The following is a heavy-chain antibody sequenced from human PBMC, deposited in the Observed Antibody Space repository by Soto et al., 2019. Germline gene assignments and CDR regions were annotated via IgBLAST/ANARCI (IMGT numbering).Heavy chain of an antibody. Sequence: PGRSLRLSCAASGFTFSSYAMSWVRQAPGKGLEWVPAMCGSGGSTYYADSVKGRFTISRDNSKNTLCLQMNSLRAEDTAVAYCAVMADNFTYWGQGTLVTVSS. J-gene: IGHJ4*02. CDR1: GFTFSSYA. CDR2: MCGSGGST. CDR3: AVMADNFTY. V-gene: IGHV3-23*01. D-gene: IGHD2-21*01.